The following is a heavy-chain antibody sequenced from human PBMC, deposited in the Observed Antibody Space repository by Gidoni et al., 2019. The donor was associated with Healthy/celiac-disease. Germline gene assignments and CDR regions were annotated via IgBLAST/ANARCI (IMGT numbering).Heavy chain of an antibody. CDR3: ARGLRLRLGELSFPPGY. CDR1: GYTFTSYD. V-gene: IGHV1-8*01. J-gene: IGHJ4*02. D-gene: IGHD3-16*02. Sequence: QVQLVPSGAEVKKPGAAVKVSCKASGYTFTSYDINRVRQATGQGLEWMGWMNPNSGNTGYAQKFQGRVTMTRNTSISTAYMELSSLRSEDTAVYYCARGLRLRLGELSFPPGYWGQGTLVTVSS. CDR2: MNPNSGNT.